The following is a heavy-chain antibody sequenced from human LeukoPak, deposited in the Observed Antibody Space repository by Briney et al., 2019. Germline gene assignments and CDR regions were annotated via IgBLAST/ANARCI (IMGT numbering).Heavy chain of an antibody. Sequence: GASLRLSCAASGFTFSSYAMSWVRQAPGKGLEWVSAISGSGGSTYYADPVKGRFTISRDNSKNTLYLQMNSLRAEDTAVYYCANLPSGADTYYYYGMDVWGQGTTVTVSS. D-gene: IGHD3-10*01. V-gene: IGHV3-23*01. CDR2: ISGSGGST. CDR1: GFTFSSYA. CDR3: ANLPSGADTYYYYGMDV. J-gene: IGHJ6*02.